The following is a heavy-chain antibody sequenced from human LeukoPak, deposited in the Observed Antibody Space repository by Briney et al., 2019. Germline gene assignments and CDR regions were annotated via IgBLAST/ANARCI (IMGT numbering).Heavy chain of an antibody. CDR3: ARRTESLVYFDY. CDR2: ISPDGSDT. V-gene: IGHV5-51*01. D-gene: IGHD1/OR15-1a*01. Sequence: GESLKISCKGSGYSFTNYWIGWVRQMPGKGLEWMGIISPDGSDTRYSPSFQGQVTISADKSISTAYLQWSSLKASDTAIYYCARRTESLVYFDYWGQGTLVTVSS. CDR1: GYSFTNYW. J-gene: IGHJ4*02.